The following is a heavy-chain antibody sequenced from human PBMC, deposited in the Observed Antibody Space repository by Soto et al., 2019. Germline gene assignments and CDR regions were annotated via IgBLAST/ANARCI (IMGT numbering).Heavy chain of an antibody. CDR2: IEQDGSEK. CDR1: GFTFSSYW. J-gene: IGHJ4*02. V-gene: IGHV3-7*01. Sequence: GGSLRLSCVASGFTFSSYWMSWVRQAPGKGLEWVANIEQDGSEKNYVDSVKGRFTISRDNAKNSLYLQMNSLRAEDTAVYYCAREGCSGGSCYGSFXYWGQGTLVTVSS. CDR3: AREGCSGGSCYGSFXY. D-gene: IGHD2-15*01.